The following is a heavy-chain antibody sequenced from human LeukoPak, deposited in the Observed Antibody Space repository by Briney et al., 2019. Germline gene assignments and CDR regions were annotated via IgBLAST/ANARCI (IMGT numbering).Heavy chain of an antibody. Sequence: SVTVSCTASAGTFTSYAISWVWQAPGQGLEWMGRIIPIFGTANYAQKFQGRVTITTDEYTSTAYMELSSLRSEDTAVYYCARWVGYYDSSGYYYYFDYWGQGTLVTVSS. CDR3: ARWVGYYDSSGYYYYFDY. CDR1: AGTFTSYA. CDR2: IIPIFGTA. J-gene: IGHJ4*02. V-gene: IGHV1-69*05. D-gene: IGHD3-22*01.